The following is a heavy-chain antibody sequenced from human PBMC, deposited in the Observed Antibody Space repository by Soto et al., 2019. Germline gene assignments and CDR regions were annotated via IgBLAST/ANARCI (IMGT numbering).Heavy chain of an antibody. CDR3: AGDPAPVGYRGLDV. CDR1: GFTFSSSW. J-gene: IGHJ6*02. V-gene: IGHV3-7*01. CDR2: IKEDGSEK. D-gene: IGHD5-12*01. Sequence: GGSVRLSCAASGFTFSSSWMTWVRQAPGKGLAWVANIKEDGSEKYYVDSVKGRFTISRDNTNESLYLQMNSLRAEDTAVYYCAGDPAPVGYRGLDVWGQGTTVTVSS.